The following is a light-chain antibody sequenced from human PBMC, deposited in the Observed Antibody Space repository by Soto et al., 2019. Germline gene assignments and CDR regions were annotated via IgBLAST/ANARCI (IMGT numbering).Light chain of an antibody. V-gene: IGLV2-14*01. J-gene: IGLJ1*01. CDR1: SSDVGAYNS. CDR3: SSYTSSSTLV. CDR2: DVS. Sequence: QSVLTQPASVSGSPGQSITISCTGTSSDVGAYNSVAWYQHNPGKAPKLMIYDVSNRPSGVSSRFSGSKSANTASLSISGLQADDEADYYCSSYTSSSTLVFGTGTKLTGL.